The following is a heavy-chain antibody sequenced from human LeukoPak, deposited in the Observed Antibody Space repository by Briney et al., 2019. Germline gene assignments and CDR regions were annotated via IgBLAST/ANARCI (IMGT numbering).Heavy chain of an antibody. Sequence: ASVKVSCQASGYTFTNYDINWVRQAPGEGLEWMGWVKSTDGSTAYARKFQGRVSMTRDISTNTVHMQLSGLASEDTAVFYCARGVRGGAGVYSYGFYFDHWAREPHSRSPQ. CDR2: VKSTDGST. J-gene: IGHJ4*02. D-gene: IGHD5-18*01. V-gene: IGHV1-8*02. CDR3: ARGVRGGAGVYSYGFYFDH. CDR1: GYTFTNYD.